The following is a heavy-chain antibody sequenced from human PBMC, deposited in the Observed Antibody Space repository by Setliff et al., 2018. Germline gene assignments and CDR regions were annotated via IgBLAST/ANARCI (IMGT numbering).Heavy chain of an antibody. Sequence: SETLSLTCAVSGYSISNGFYWGWIRQSPVRGLEWIGSLFDGGSAYYSPSLKSRASMSLDASKNQFALKLTSATAADTAVYYCARDPHYDPTYSLPGHAFDFWGQGIMGTV. V-gene: IGHV4-38-2*02. J-gene: IGHJ3*01. CDR3: ARDPHYDPTYSLPGHAFDF. D-gene: IGHD3-22*01. CDR1: GYSISNGFY. CDR2: LFDGGSA.